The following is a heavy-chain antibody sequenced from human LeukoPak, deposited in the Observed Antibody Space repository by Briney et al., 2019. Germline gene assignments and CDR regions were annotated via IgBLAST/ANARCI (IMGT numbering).Heavy chain of an antibody. J-gene: IGHJ4*02. Sequence: GRSLRLSCAASGFTFSSYGMHWVRQAPGKGLEWVAVISYDGSNKYYADSVKGRFTISRDNSKNTLYLQMNSLRAEDTAVYYCAMPDSWYSSGWSTRGYFDYWGQGTLVTVSS. CDR3: AMPDSWYSSGWSTRGYFDY. CDR2: ISYDGSNK. D-gene: IGHD6-19*01. V-gene: IGHV3-30*03. CDR1: GFTFSSYG.